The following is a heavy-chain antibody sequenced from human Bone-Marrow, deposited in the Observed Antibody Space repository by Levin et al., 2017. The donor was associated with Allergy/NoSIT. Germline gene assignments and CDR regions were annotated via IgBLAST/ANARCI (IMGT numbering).Heavy chain of an antibody. D-gene: IGHD6-6*01. J-gene: IGHJ4*02. CDR1: EFTFSRYD. V-gene: IGHV3-48*03. CDR3: VRDHHEYTTSPD. CDR2: ISGSGTTI. Sequence: LSLTCAASEFTFSRYDLNWVRQAPGKGLEWVSYISGSGTTIYYADSVRGRFTISRDNAKNSLYLQMSSLRAEDTAVYYCVRDHHEYTTSPDWGQGTLVTVSS.